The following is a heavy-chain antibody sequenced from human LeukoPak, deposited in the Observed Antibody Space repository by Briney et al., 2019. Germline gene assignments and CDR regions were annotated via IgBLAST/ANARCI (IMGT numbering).Heavy chain of an antibody. CDR3: ARVDCSSTSCYTVPFDY. D-gene: IGHD2-2*02. Sequence: GGSLRLSCAASGFTFSSYAMSWVRQAPGKGLEWVSAISGSGGSTYYADSVKGRFTISRDNSKDTLYLQMNSLRAEDTAVYYCARVDCSSTSCYTVPFDYWGQGTLVTVSS. V-gene: IGHV3-23*01. CDR2: ISGSGGST. J-gene: IGHJ4*02. CDR1: GFTFSSYA.